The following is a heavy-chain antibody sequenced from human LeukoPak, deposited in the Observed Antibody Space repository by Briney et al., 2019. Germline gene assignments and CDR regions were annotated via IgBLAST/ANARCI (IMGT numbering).Heavy chain of an antibody. CDR3: ARDRRAHN. J-gene: IGHJ4*02. CDR2: ISNSGSTI. V-gene: IGHV3-48*03. CDR1: GITFSSYE. Sequence: PGGSLRLSCAASGITFSSYEINWVRQAPGKGLEWVSYISNSGSTIYYADSVKGRFTVSRDNAKNSLYLQMNSLRAEDTAVYYCARDRRAHNWGQGTLVTVSS.